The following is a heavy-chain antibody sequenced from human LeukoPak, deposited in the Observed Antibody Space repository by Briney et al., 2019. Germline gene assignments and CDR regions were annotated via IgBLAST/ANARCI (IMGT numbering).Heavy chain of an antibody. V-gene: IGHV4-34*01. J-gene: IGHJ4*02. Sequence: SETLSLTCAVYGGSFSGYYWSWIRQPPGKGLEWIGEINHSGSTNHNPSLKSRVTISVDTSKNQFSLKLSSVTAADTAVYYCPRVLTGYPTAYYFDYWGQGTLVTVSS. CDR3: PRVLTGYPTAYYFDY. CDR2: INHSGST. CDR1: GGSFSGYY. D-gene: IGHD3-9*01.